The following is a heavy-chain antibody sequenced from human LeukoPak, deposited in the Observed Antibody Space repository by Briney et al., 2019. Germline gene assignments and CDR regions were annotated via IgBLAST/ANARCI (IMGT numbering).Heavy chain of an antibody. CDR1: GFTFSNYA. CDR3: ARAGPSSSWHQFDY. V-gene: IGHV3-30*14. Sequence: GTSLRLSCAASGFTFSNYAVHWVRQAPGKGLEWVAVISYDGNNKYYEDSVKGRFTISRDNSKNTLYLQMSRLRAEDTAVYYCARAGPSSSWHQFDYWGQGTLVTVSS. J-gene: IGHJ4*02. D-gene: IGHD6-13*01. CDR2: ISYDGNNK.